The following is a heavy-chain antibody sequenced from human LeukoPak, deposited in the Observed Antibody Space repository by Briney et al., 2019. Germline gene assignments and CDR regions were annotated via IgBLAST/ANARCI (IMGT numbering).Heavy chain of an antibody. J-gene: IGHJ4*02. Sequence: GASVKVSCKASGGTFSSYAISWVRQAPGQGLEWMGGIIPIFGTANYAQNFQGRVTITADESTSTAYLELSSLRSEDTAVYYCARIWEADTGTTGYWGQGTLVTVSS. D-gene: IGHD1-1*01. CDR3: ARIWEADTGTTGY. V-gene: IGHV1-69*13. CDR1: GGTFSSYA. CDR2: IIPIFGTA.